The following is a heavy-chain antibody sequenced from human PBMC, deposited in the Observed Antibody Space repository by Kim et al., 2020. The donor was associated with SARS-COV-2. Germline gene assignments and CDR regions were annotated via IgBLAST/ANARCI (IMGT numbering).Heavy chain of an antibody. CDR1: GFTFSSYA. CDR3: AKGARYNWNDGWVWYFDL. Sequence: GGSLRLSCAASGFTFSSYAMSWVRQAPGKGLEWVSVIYSGGSSTYYADSVKGRFTISRDNSKNTLYLQMNSLRAEDTAVYYCAKGARYNWNDGWVWYFDLWGRGTLVTVSS. J-gene: IGHJ2*01. D-gene: IGHD1-20*01. V-gene: IGHV3-23*03. CDR2: IYSGGSST.